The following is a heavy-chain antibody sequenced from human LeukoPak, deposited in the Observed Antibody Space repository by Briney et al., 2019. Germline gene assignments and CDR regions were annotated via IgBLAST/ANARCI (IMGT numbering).Heavy chain of an antibody. CDR3: VKDKYPVVVAATLDY. CDR2: ISSNGGIT. V-gene: IGHV3-64D*09. J-gene: IGHJ4*02. D-gene: IGHD2-15*01. Sequence: PGGSSRLSCSASGFTFSNYAMHWVRQAPGKGLEYVSDISSNGGITYYADSVKGRFTVSRDNSKNMLYLQMNSLRAEDTAVYYCVKDKYPVVVAATLDYWGQGILVTAYS. CDR1: GFTFSNYA.